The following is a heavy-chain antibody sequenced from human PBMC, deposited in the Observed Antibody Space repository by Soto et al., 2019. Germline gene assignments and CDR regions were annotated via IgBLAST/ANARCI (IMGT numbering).Heavy chain of an antibody. CDR3: ARSREFDY. CDR2: IFPSGTT. V-gene: IGHV4-4*09. Sequence: KASETLSLTCTVSGGSISSYYWSWIRQPPGKGLEWIGYIFPSGTTYYNPSLKSRVTISIDVSKNQFSLSLRSLTAADTAVYYCARSREFDYWSQGTLVTVSS. CDR1: GGSISSYY. J-gene: IGHJ4*02.